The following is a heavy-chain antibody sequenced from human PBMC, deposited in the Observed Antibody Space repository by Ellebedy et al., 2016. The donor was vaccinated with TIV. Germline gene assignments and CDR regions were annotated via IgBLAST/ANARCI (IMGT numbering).Heavy chain of an antibody. Sequence: GGSLRLSCAASGFTFSSYGMHWVRQAPGKGLEWVSAISGSGGSTYYADSVKGRFTISRDNSKNTLYLQMNSLRAEDTAVYYCAKGGVVAATGDYWGQGTLVTVSS. CDR2: ISGSGGST. CDR1: GFTFSSYG. CDR3: AKGGVVAATGDY. J-gene: IGHJ4*02. D-gene: IGHD2-15*01. V-gene: IGHV3-23*01.